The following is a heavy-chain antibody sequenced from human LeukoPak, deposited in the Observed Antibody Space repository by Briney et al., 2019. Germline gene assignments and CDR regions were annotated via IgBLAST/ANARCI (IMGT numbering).Heavy chain of an antibody. J-gene: IGHJ4*02. V-gene: IGHV4-34*01. D-gene: IGHD3-9*01. CDR3: AITYYDILTGYIVDY. CDR2: INYSGST. CDR1: SESFSGYF. Sequence: PSETLSLTCAIYSESFSGYFWSWIRQPPGKGLEWIGEINYSGSTNYNPSLKSRVTISVDTSKNQFSLKLSSVTAADTAVYYCAITYYDILTGYIVDYWGQGTLVTVSS.